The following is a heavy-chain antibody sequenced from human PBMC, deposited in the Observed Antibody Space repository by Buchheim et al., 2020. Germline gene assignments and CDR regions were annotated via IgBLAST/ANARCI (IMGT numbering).Heavy chain of an antibody. Sequence: QVQLVESGGGVVQPGRSLRLSCAASGFTFSSYGMHWVRQAPGKGLEWVAVIWYDGSNKYYADSVKGRFTISRDNSKNTLYLQMNSLRAEDTAVYYCAREIREQVADLYYYYGMDVWGQGTT. CDR1: GFTFSSYG. D-gene: IGHD6-19*01. CDR2: IWYDGSNK. CDR3: AREIREQVADLYYYYGMDV. J-gene: IGHJ6*02. V-gene: IGHV3-33*01.